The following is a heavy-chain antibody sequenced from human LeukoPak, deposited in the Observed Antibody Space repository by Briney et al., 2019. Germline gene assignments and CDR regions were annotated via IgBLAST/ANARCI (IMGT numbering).Heavy chain of an antibody. V-gene: IGHV1-69*05. D-gene: IGHD3-10*01. Sequence: SVKVSCKASGGTFSSYAISWVRQAPGQGPEWMGGIIPIFGTANYAQKFQGRVTITTDESTSTAYMELSSLRSEDTAVYYCASSRGSGSYYPPNDYWGQGTLVTVSS. CDR1: GGTFSSYA. CDR2: IIPIFGTA. J-gene: IGHJ4*02. CDR3: ASSRGSGSYYPPNDY.